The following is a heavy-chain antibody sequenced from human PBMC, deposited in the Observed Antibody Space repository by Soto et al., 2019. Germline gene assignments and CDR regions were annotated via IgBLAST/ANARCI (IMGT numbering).Heavy chain of an antibody. D-gene: IGHD6-13*01. CDR3: ARGGIAAAGTWNWYFDL. CDR1: GFTFSSYG. J-gene: IGHJ2*01. V-gene: IGHV3-33*01. Sequence: QVQLVESGGGVVQPGRSLRLSCAASGFTFSSYGMHWVRQAPGKGLEWVAVIWYDGSNNYYADSVKGRFTISRDNSKNTLYLQMNSLRAEDTAVYYCARGGIAAAGTWNWYFDLWGRGTLVAVSS. CDR2: IWYDGSNN.